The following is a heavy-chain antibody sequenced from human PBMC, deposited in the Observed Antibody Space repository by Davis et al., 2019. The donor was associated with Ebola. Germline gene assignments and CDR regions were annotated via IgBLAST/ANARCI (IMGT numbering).Heavy chain of an antibody. CDR1: GFTFNSYW. CDR2: INPVGSTT. V-gene: IGHV3-74*01. Sequence: PGGSLRLSCSASGFTFNSYWIHWVRQAPGKGLVWVSRINPVGSTTNYADSVKGRFTISRDNAKNTLYLQMNSLRAEDTAVYYCARGAKDSSGYHYANDYWGQGTMVTVSS. J-gene: IGHJ4*02. D-gene: IGHD3-22*01. CDR3: ARGAKDSSGYHYANDY.